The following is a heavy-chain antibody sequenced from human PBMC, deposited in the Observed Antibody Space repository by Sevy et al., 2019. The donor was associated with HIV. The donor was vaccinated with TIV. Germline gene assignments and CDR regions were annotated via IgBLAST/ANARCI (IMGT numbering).Heavy chain of an antibody. Sequence: GGSLRLSCAASGLSVSRNYLSWVRQAPGKGLEWVSVIYAGGSTYYADSVKGRFTVSREKAKNTVYYQMNSLRAEDTAVYYCASQLGIGAFDIWGQGTMVTVSS. J-gene: IGHJ3*02. CDR2: IYAGGST. CDR1: GLSVSRNY. D-gene: IGHD7-27*01. CDR3: ASQLGIGAFDI. V-gene: IGHV3-53*01.